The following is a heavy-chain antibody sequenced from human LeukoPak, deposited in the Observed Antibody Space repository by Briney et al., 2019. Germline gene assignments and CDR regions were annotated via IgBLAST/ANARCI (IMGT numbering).Heavy chain of an antibody. CDR3: ARGPGTDFDY. CDR1: GFTFSNYG. CDR2: ISYDGSNK. V-gene: IGHV3-30*03. Sequence: PGRSLRLSCAASGFTFSNYGMHWVRQAPGKGLEWVAVISYDGSNKYYADSVKGRFTISRDNSKNTLYLQMNSLRAEDTAVYYCARGPGTDFDYWGQGTLVTVSS. D-gene: IGHD2-8*02. J-gene: IGHJ4*02.